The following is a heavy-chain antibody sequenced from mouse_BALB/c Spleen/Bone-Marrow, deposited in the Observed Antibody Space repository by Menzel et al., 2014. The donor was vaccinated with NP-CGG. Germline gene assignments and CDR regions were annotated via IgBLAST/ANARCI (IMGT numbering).Heavy chain of an antibody. D-gene: IGHD4-1*01. V-gene: IGHV5-17*02. CDR2: ISSGSTSI. Sequence: EVQVVESGGGLVQPGGSRKLSCAASGFTFSSFGMHWVRQAPERGLEWVAYISSGSTSIFYSDTVRGRFTISRDNPTNTLFLQMTSLTSEDTAMYYCARGGNCDDFDVWGPGTTVTVSS. J-gene: IGHJ1*01. CDR1: GFTFSSFG. CDR3: ARGGNCDDFDV.